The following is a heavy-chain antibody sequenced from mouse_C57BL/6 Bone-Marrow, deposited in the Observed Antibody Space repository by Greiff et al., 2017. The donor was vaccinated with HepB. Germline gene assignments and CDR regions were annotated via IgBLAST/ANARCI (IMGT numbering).Heavy chain of an antibody. J-gene: IGHJ2*01. V-gene: IGHV1-69*01. Sequence: QVQLQQPGAELVMPGASVKLSCKASGYTFTSYWMHWVKQRPGQGLEWIGEIDPSDSYTNYNQKFKGKSTLTVDKSSSTAYMQLSSRTSEDSAVYYCARGILRSFDYWGQGTTLTVSS. CDR3: ARGILRSFDY. CDR2: IDPSDSYT. CDR1: GYTFTSYW. D-gene: IGHD1-1*01.